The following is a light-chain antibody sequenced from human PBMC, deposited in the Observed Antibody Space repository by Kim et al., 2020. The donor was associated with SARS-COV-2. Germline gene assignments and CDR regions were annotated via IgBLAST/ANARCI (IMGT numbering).Light chain of an antibody. Sequence: SPGQGATLSRGASESVSSVYLAWYQQKPGQAPRLLIHSISMRATGIPDRFSGSGSGTDFTLTISRLEPEDFGMYFCQQYGSPPWTFGQGTKVDIK. CDR2: SIS. CDR3: QQYGSPPWT. J-gene: IGKJ1*01. CDR1: ESVSSVY. V-gene: IGKV3-20*01.